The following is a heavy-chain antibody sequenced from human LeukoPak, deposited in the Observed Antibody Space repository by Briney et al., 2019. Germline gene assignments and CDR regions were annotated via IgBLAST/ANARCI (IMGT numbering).Heavy chain of an antibody. CDR3: AREVHGDYYFDY. V-gene: IGHV4-30-4*01. D-gene: IGHD4-17*01. CDR2: IYYSGST. Sequence: SETLSLTCTVSGGSISSGDYYWSWIRQPPGKGLEWIGYIYYSGSTYYNPSLKSRVTISVDTSKNQFSLKLSAVTAADTAVYYCAREVHGDYYFDYWGQGTLVTVSS. J-gene: IGHJ4*02. CDR1: GGSISSGDYY.